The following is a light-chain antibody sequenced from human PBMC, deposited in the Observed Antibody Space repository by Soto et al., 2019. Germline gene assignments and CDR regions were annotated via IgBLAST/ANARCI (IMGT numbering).Light chain of an antibody. CDR3: SSYTSSNTVI. CDR2: EVN. V-gene: IGLV2-14*01. CDR1: SSDIGAYDY. Sequence: QSALTQPASLSGSPGQSITISCTGTSSDIGAYDYVSWFQQHPGKAPKLMISEVNNRPSGVSNRFSGSKSGNTAYLTISGLQVEDEADYYCSSYTSSNTVIFGGGTKVTVL. J-gene: IGLJ2*01.